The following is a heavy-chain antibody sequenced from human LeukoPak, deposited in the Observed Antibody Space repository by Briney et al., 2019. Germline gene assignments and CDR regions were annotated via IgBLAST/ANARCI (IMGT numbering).Heavy chain of an antibody. CDR2: INPNSGGT. Sequence: ASVKVSCKASGYTFTGYYMHWVRQAPGQGLEWMGWINPNSGGTNYAQKFQGRVTMTRDTSISTAYMELSRLRSDDTAVYYCARVPFSTGTEYNWFDPWGQGTLVTVSS. CDR1: GYTFTGYY. J-gene: IGHJ5*02. V-gene: IGHV1-2*02. D-gene: IGHD1-1*01. CDR3: ARVPFSTGTEYNWFDP.